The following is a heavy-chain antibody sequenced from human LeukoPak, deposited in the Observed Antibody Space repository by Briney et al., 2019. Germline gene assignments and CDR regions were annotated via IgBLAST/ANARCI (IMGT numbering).Heavy chain of an antibody. D-gene: IGHD5-18*01. CDR2: ISSSSSYI. CDR1: GFTFSSNS. CDR3: ARARDSVDTSMATPNWYFDL. Sequence: GSLRLSCAASGFTFSSNSMNWVRQAPGKGLEWVSSISSSSSYIYYADSVKGRFTISRDNAKNSLYLQMNSLRAEDTAVYYCARARDSVDTSMATPNWYFDLWGLGTLVTVSS. J-gene: IGHJ2*01. V-gene: IGHV3-21*01.